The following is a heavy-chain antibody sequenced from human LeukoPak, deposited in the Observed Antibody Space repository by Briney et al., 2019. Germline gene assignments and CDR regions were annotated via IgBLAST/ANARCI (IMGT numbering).Heavy chain of an antibody. V-gene: IGHV4-59*01. Sequence: SETLSLTCTVSGGSISSYYWSWIRQPPGKGLEWIGYIYYSGSTNYNPSLKSRVTISVDTSKNQFSLKLSSVTAADTAVYYCAREGDCSSTSCLSYYFDYWGQGTLVTVSS. CDR2: IYYSGST. CDR3: AREGDCSSTSCLSYYFDY. CDR1: GGSISSYY. D-gene: IGHD2-2*01. J-gene: IGHJ4*02.